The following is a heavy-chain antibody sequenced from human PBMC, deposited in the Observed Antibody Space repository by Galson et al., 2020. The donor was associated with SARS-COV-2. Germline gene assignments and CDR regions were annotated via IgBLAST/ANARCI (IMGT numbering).Heavy chain of an antibody. Sequence: SEPLSLTCAVSGDSISRATYSCTWIRQPPWTGLEWLGYIYYTGSTYYNPSLKSRLSMSVDTSKNQFSLKLSSVTAADTAVYYWARELNYWVEPWGQGTLVTVSS. CDR1: GDSISRATYS. CDR2: IYYTGST. V-gene: IGHV4-30-4*07. D-gene: IGHD1-20*01. CDR3: ARELNYWVEP. J-gene: IGHJ5*02.